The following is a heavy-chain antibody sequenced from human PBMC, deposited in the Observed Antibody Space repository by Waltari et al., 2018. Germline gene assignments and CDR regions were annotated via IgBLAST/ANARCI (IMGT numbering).Heavy chain of an antibody. CDR3: ARPSRSFNSPGYSSSWYHGYFDY. Sequence: QVQLVQSGAAVKKPGASVTVSCKASGYTFTSYYMHLVRQAPGQALEWMGIINPSGGSTSYAQKFQGRVTMTRDTSTSTVYMELSSLRSEDTAVYYCARPSRSFNSPGYSSSWYHGYFDYWGQGTLVTVSS. CDR1: GYTFTSYY. D-gene: IGHD6-13*01. V-gene: IGHV1-46*01. CDR2: INPSGGST. J-gene: IGHJ4*02.